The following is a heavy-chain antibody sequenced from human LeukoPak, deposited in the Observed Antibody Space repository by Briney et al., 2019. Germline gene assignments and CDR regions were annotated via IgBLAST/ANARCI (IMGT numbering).Heavy chain of an antibody. CDR1: GLTFSSYG. CDR3: AREREMTSRLYYFDY. Sequence: GRSLRLSCAASGLTFSSYGMHWVRQAPGKGLEWVAVISYDGSKKYYADSVKGRFTISRDNSKNTLYLQMNSLRVEDTAVYYCAREREMTSRLYYFDYWGQGTLVTVSS. V-gene: IGHV3-30*03. J-gene: IGHJ4*02. D-gene: IGHD5-24*01. CDR2: ISYDGSKK.